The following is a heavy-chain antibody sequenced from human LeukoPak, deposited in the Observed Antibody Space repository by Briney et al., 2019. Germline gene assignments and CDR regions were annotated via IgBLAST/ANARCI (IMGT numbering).Heavy chain of an antibody. CDR1: GFTFSSYE. J-gene: IGHJ4*02. Sequence: GGSLRLSCAASGFTFSSYEMNWVRQAPGKGLEWVSYISSSGSTIYYADSVKGRFTIPRDNAKNSLYLQMNSLRAEDAAVYYCAIERNYYGSGSYRGDKMYYFDYWGQGTLVTVSS. CDR2: ISSSGSTI. CDR3: AIERNYYGSGSYRGDKMYYFDY. V-gene: IGHV3-48*03. D-gene: IGHD3-10*01.